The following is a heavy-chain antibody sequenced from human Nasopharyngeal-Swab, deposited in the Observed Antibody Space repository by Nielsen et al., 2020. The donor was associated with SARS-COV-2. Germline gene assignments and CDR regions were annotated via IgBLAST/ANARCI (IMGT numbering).Heavy chain of an antibody. CDR3: AKDIGPDYYGSGSYLDY. D-gene: IGHD3-10*01. CDR2: ISWNSGSI. V-gene: IGHV3-9*01. Sequence: VRQAPGKGLVWVSGISWNSGSIGYADSVKGRFTISRDNAKNSLYLQMNSLRAEDTALYYCAKDIGPDYYGSGSYLDYWGQGTLVTVSS. J-gene: IGHJ4*02.